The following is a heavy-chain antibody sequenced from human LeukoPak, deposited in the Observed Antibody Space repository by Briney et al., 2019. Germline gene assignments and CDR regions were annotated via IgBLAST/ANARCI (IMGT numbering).Heavy chain of an antibody. CDR3: GLRGYNSDFYDY. Sequence: GGSLRLSCTASGFTFGDYAMSWVRQAPGKGLEWVSAITGGGETTNYAESVKGRFTISRDNSKNTLYLQMNSLRAEDTAVYYCGLRGYNSDFYDYWGRGTLVTVSS. CDR2: ITGGGETT. D-gene: IGHD5-18*01. V-gene: IGHV3-23*01. J-gene: IGHJ4*02. CDR1: GFTFGDYA.